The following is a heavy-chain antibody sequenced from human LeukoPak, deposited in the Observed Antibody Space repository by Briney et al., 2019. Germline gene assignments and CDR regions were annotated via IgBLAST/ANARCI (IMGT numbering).Heavy chain of an antibody. Sequence: GEPLKISCKGSGYSFTSYWIGWVRQMPGKGLEWMGIIYPGDSDTRYSPSFQGQVTISADKSISTAYLQWSSLKASDTAMYYCARQGERYYYGSGSPDYWGQGTLVTVSS. J-gene: IGHJ4*02. CDR2: IYPGDSDT. D-gene: IGHD3-10*01. CDR3: ARQGERYYYGSGSPDY. V-gene: IGHV5-51*01. CDR1: GYSFTSYW.